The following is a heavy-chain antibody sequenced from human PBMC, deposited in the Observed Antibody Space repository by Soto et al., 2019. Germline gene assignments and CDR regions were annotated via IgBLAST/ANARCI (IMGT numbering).Heavy chain of an antibody. Sequence: QVQLQESGPGLVKPSQTLSLTCTVPGGSISSGDYYWSWIRHHPGKGLEWIGYISSSGSTYYNPSLRSRFTISSDTSKNQFSLRLSSVTAADTAVYYCVRDYDYDTSRNDAFDIWGQGTMVTVSS. V-gene: IGHV4-31*03. CDR2: ISSSGST. CDR3: VRDYDYDTSRNDAFDI. D-gene: IGHD3-22*01. J-gene: IGHJ3*02. CDR1: GGSISSGDYY.